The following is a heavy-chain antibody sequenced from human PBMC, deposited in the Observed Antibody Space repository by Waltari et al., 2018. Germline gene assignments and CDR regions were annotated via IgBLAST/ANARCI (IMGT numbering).Heavy chain of an antibody. CDR1: GGTFSSYA. CDR2: IIPNFGTA. J-gene: IGHJ6*02. V-gene: IGHV1-69*05. Sequence: QVQLVQSGAEVKKPGSSVKVSCKASGGTFSSYAISWVRQAPGQGLEWMGGIIPNFGTANYEQKFQGRVTITTDESTSTAYMELSSLRSEDTAVYYCARYPRDPYYYYYGRDVWGQGTTVTVSS. CDR3: ARYPRDPYYYYYGRDV.